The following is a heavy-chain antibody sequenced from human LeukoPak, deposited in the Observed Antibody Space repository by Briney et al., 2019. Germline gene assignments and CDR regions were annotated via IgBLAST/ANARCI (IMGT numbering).Heavy chain of an antibody. D-gene: IGHD2-15*01. CDR3: GKTTVGYSSGQKPAWPVDY. V-gene: IGHV3-23*01. CDR1: GFTFGSHA. Sequence: GGSLRLSCEASGFTFGSHAMYWVRQAPGKGLEWVAGIFGSGGSPHYADPVKGRFTISRDNSRNTVYLQINSLRAEDTAVYYCGKTTVGYSSGQKPAWPVDYWGQGTLVTVPS. CDR2: IFGSGGSP. J-gene: IGHJ4*02.